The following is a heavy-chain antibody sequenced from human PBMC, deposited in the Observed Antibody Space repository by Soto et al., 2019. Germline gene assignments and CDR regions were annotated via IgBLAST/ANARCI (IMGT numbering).Heavy chain of an antibody. CDR2: IIPIFGTA. J-gene: IGHJ6*02. CDR1: GGTFSSYA. D-gene: IGHD5-12*01. V-gene: IGHV1-69*13. CDR3: ASDQVRGYSGYDWGYYYGMDV. Sequence: SVKVSCKASGGTFSSYAISWVRQAPGQGLEWMGGIIPIFGTANYAQKFQGRVTITADESTSTAYMELSSLRSEDTAVYYCASDQVRGYSGYDWGYYYGMDVWGQGTTVTVSS.